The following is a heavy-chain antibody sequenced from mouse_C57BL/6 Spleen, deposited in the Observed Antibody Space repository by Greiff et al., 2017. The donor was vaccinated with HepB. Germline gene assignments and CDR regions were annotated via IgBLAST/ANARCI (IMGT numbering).Heavy chain of an antibody. CDR1: GYTFTDHT. Sequence: VQLQQSDAELVKPGASVKISCKVSGYTFTDHTIHWMKQRPEQGLEWIGYIYPRDGSTKYNEKFKGKATLTADKSSSTAYMQLNSLTSEDSAVYFCARERDVRLRLGNYFDYWGQGTTLTVSS. D-gene: IGHD2-4*01. CDR3: ARERDVRLRLGNYFDY. CDR2: IYPRDGST. V-gene: IGHV1-78*01. J-gene: IGHJ2*01.